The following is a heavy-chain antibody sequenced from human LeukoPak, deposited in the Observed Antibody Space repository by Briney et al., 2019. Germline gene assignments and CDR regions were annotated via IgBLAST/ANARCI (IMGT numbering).Heavy chain of an antibody. Sequence: GASVKLSCKASGGTFSSYAISWVRQAPGQGLEWMGGIIPIFGTAHYAQKFQGRVTITADESTSTAYMEMSSLRSEDTAMYYCARSGRGTYYYFDLWGQGTLVTVSS. J-gene: IGHJ4*02. CDR1: GGTFSSYA. CDR3: ARSGRGTYYYFDL. CDR2: IIPIFGTA. V-gene: IGHV1-69*13. D-gene: IGHD5-12*01.